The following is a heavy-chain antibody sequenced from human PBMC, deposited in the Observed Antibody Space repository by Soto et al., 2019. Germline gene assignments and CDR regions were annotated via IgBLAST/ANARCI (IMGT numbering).Heavy chain of an antibody. Sequence: GGSLRLSCAASGFTFSNSWLAWVRQAPGKGLEWVANIKPDGSAKNYVDSMKGRIAISRDNSNSALYVQMNSLTGEDTAVYYCARTRSAWSDFHYYSLDVWGQGPTVTVSS. CDR2: IKPDGSAK. CDR3: ARTRSAWSDFHYYSLDV. CDR1: GFTFSNSW. J-gene: IGHJ6*02. D-gene: IGHD1-26*01. V-gene: IGHV3-7*01.